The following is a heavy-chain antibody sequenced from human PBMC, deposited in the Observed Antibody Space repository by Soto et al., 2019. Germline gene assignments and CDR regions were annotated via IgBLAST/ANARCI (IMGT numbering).Heavy chain of an antibody. J-gene: IGHJ4*02. V-gene: IGHV3-23*01. D-gene: IGHD6-13*01. CDR2: ISGSGGST. CDR1: GFTFSSYA. CDR3: VRGPPKQAY. Sequence: GSLRLSCAAFGFTFSSYAMSWVRQAPGRGVEWVSAISGSGGSTYYADSVKGRFTISRDNSKNTLYLQMNSVRAEDTAVYYCVRGPPKQAYWGQGTLVTVSS.